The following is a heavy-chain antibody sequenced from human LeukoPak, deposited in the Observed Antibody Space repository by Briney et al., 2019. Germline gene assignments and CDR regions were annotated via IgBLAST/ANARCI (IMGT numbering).Heavy chain of an antibody. V-gene: IGHV3-74*01. CDR3: VSFYETY. D-gene: IGHD2/OR15-2a*01. Sequence: PGGSPRLSCAASGFTFSSYAMSWVRQAPGKGLVWVSHINSDGSWTSYADSVKGRFTISKDNAKNTVYLQMSNLRVEDTAVYYCVSFYETYWGRGTLVTVSS. CDR2: INSDGSWT. CDR1: GFTFSSYA. J-gene: IGHJ4*02.